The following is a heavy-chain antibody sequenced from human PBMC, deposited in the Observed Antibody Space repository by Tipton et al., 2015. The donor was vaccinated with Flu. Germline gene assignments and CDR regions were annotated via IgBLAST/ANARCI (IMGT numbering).Heavy chain of an antibody. Sequence: SLRLSCAASGFTFSSYSMNWVRQAPGKGLEWVSYISSSSSTIYYADSVKGRFTISRDNAKNSLYLQMNSLRAEDTAVYYCAREHNRFYSGYDSGDYWGQGTLVTVSS. CDR1: GFTFSSYS. CDR3: AREHNRFYSGYDSGDY. V-gene: IGHV3-48*04. CDR2: ISSSSSTI. J-gene: IGHJ4*02. D-gene: IGHD5-12*01.